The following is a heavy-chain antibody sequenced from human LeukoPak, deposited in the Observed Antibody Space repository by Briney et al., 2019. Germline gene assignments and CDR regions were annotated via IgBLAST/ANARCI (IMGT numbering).Heavy chain of an antibody. CDR2: FDPEDGET. D-gene: IGHD3-22*01. CDR1: GYTLPELS. V-gene: IGHV1-24*01. J-gene: IGHJ3*02. CDR3: ATTQDYYDSSGPDAFDI. Sequence: ASVKVSCKVSGYTLPELSMHWVRQAPGTGLEWMGGFDPEDGETIYAQKFQGRVTMTEDTSTDTAYMELSSLRSEDTAVYYCATTQDYYDSSGPDAFDIWGQGTMVTVSS.